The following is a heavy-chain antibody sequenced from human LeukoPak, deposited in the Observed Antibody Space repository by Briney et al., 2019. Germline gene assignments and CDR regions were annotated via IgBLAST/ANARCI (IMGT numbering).Heavy chain of an antibody. V-gene: IGHV3-23*01. Sequence: GGSLRLSCAGSGFTFSNYAMSWVRQAPGRGLEWVLAISGSSGLTYYADSVKGRFTISRDNSKNTLFLQMNSLRAEDTAVYYCARRGESTSYGDYRFDYWGQGTLVTVSS. CDR1: GFTFSNYA. D-gene: IGHD4-17*01. CDR2: ISGSSGLT. J-gene: IGHJ4*02. CDR3: ARRGESTSYGDYRFDY.